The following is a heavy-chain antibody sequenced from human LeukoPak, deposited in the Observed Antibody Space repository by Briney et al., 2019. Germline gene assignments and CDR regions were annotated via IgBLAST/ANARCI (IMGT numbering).Heavy chain of an antibody. CDR2: IRNDGSNK. V-gene: IGHV3-30*02. J-gene: IGHJ4*02. D-gene: IGHD3-10*01. CDR1: GFTFSSYG. CDR3: AKRGYDLYGSGSPRGFDY. Sequence: QSGGSLRLSCAASGFTFSSYGMHWVRQAPGKGLEWVAFIRNDGSNKYYADSVKGRFTISRDNSKNTLYLQMNSLRAEDTAVYYCAKRGYDLYGSGSPRGFDYWGQGTLVTVSS.